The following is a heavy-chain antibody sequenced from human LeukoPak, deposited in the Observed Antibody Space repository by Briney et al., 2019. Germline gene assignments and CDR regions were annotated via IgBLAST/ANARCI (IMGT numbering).Heavy chain of an antibody. D-gene: IGHD6-13*01. CDR1: GGTFSSYA. CDR2: IIPILGIA. CDR3: ASFPLGIAAAGTGYFQH. Sequence: ASVKVSCKASGGTFSSYAISWVRQAPGQGLEWMGRIIPILGIANYAQKFQGRVTMTTDTSTSTAYMELRSLRSDDTAVYYCASFPLGIAAAGTGYFQHWGQGTLVTVSS. V-gene: IGHV1-69*04. J-gene: IGHJ1*01.